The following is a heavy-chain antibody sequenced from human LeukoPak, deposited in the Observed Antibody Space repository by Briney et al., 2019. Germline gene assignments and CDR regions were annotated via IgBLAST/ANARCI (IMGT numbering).Heavy chain of an antibody. CDR2: ISAYNGNT. Sequence: GASVKVSCKASGYTFTSYGISWVRQAPGQGLEWMGWISAYNGNTNYAQKLQGRVTMTTDTSTSTAYMELRSLRSDDTAVYYCARDWSPYYYDSSGYYYRAFDIWSQGTMVTVSS. V-gene: IGHV1-18*01. CDR3: ARDWSPYYYDSSGYYYRAFDI. D-gene: IGHD3-22*01. CDR1: GYTFTSYG. J-gene: IGHJ3*02.